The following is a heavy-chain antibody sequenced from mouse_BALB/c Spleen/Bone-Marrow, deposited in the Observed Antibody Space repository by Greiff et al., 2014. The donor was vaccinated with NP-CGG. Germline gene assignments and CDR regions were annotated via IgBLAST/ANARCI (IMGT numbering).Heavy chain of an antibody. V-gene: IGHV14-3*02. D-gene: IGHD2-3*01. J-gene: IGHJ3*01. CDR2: IDPASGNT. CDR1: GFNIKDTF. CDR3: VHDAPFTY. Sequence: EVKLMESGADLVKPGASVKLSCTTSGFNIKDTFMHWVKQRPEQGLEWIGRIDPASGNTKYDPKFQGKATITADTSSNKVSLQLSGLTSEDTAVYYCVHDAPFTYWGQGTLVTVSA.